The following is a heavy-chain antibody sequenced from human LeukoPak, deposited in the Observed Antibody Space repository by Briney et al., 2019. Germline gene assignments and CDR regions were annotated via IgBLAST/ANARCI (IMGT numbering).Heavy chain of an antibody. CDR1: VYTFTSYD. CDR2: MNPNSGNT. CDR3: ARAACIRPVYFDF. V-gene: IGHV1-8*01. Sequence: ASVKVSSTASVYTFTSYDINWVRQATGQGREWMGWMNPNSGNTGYTQKFQGSDTITRKTPISTDYMEMRSLRAGETAAYICARAACIRPVYFDFWGQGTLVTVSS. J-gene: IGHJ4*02.